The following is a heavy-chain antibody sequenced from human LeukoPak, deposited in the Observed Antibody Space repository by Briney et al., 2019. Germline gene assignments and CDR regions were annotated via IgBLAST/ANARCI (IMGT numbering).Heavy chain of an antibody. CDR1: GYTFTGYY. V-gene: IGHV1-2*02. D-gene: IGHD3-3*01. CDR2: INPNSGGT. Sequence: ASVKVSCKASGYTFTGYYMHWVRQAPGQGLEWMGWINPNSGGTNYAQKFQGSVTMTRDTSISTAYMELSRLRSDDTAVYYCARDFWSGYGASDYWGQGTLVTVSS. CDR3: ARDFWSGYGASDY. J-gene: IGHJ4*02.